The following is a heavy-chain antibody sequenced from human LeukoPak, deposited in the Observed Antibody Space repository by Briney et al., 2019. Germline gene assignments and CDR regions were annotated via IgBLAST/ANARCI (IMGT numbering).Heavy chain of an antibody. CDR2: ISSSGSTI. CDR1: GFTFNE. Sequence: GGSLRLSCAASGFTFNEMNWVRQAPGQGLEWVSYISSSGSTIYYADSVKGRFTISIDNTKNSLYLQMNSLRAEDTAVYYCAVSTSLYNWFDPWGQGTLVTVSS. J-gene: IGHJ5*02. V-gene: IGHV3-48*03. D-gene: IGHD2-2*01. CDR3: AVSTSLYNWFDP.